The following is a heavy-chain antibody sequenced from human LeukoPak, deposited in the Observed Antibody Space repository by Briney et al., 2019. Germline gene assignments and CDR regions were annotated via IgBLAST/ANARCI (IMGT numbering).Heavy chain of an antibody. V-gene: IGHV1-2*02. D-gene: IGHD6-19*01. CDR1: GYTFTGYY. CDR2: INPNSGGT. Sequence: GASVTVSCKASGYTFTGYYMHWVRQAPGQGLEWMGWINPNSGGTNYAQKSQGRVTMTRDTSISTAYTEVSSLRSDDTAIYFCAWGYSSGWFDYWGQGTLVTVSS. J-gene: IGHJ5*01. CDR3: AWGYSSGWFDY.